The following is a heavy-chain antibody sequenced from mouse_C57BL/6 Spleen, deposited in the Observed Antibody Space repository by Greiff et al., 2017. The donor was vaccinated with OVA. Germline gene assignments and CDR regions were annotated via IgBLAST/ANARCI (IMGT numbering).Heavy chain of an antibody. CDR3: AGEGVSKD. Sequence: EVQLVQSGPELVKPGASVKISCKASGYTFTDYNMNWVKQSHGKSLEWIGEINPNYGTTSYNQKFKGKATLTVDQSSSTAYMQLNSLTSEDSAVYYCAGEGVSKDWGQGTTLTVSS. J-gene: IGHJ2*01. CDR2: INPNYGTT. CDR1: GYTFTDYN. V-gene: IGHV1-39*01.